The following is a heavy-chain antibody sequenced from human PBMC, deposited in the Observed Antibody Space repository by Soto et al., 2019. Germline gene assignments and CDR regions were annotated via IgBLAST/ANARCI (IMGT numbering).Heavy chain of an antibody. CDR3: ARRGTTQQSPTYYYYYYYMDV. V-gene: IGHV1-8*01. D-gene: IGHD4-4*01. CDR1: GYTFTSYD. CDR2: MNPNSGNT. Sequence: ASVKVSCKASGYTFTSYDINWVRQATGQGLEWMGWMNPNSGNTGYAQKFQGRVTMTRNTSISTAYRELSSLRSEDTAVYYCARRGTTQQSPTYYYYYYYMDVWGKGTTVTVSS. J-gene: IGHJ6*03.